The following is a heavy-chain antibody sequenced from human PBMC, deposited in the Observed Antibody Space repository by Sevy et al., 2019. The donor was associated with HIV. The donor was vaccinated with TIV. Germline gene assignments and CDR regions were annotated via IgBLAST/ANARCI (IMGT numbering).Heavy chain of an antibody. J-gene: IGHJ6*02. CDR1: GFSFSYYG. CDR3: ANAYSGSYSHSYLYALDV. Sequence: GGSLRLSCIGSGFSFSYYGIHWVRQSPGKGLDWVALISHDGINEYYADSVKGRFTISRDNSKNTVYLEMNSLRNEDTTIYFCANAYSGSYSHSYLYALDVWGQGTTVSVSS. D-gene: IGHD1-26*01. V-gene: IGHV3-30*18. CDR2: ISHDGINE.